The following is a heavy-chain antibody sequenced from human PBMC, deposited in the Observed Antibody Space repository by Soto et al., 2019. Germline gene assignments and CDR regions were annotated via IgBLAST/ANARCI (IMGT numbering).Heavy chain of an antibody. V-gene: IGHV3-30*18. D-gene: IGHD3-22*01. J-gene: IGHJ6*02. Sequence: GGSLRLSCAASGFTFSSYGMHWVRQAPGKGLEWVAVISYDGSNKYYADSVKGRFTISRDNSKNTLYLQMNSLRAEDTAVYYCAKDVLTYYDSSGYYPGQAMDVWGQGTTVTVSS. CDR3: AKDVLTYYDSSGYYPGQAMDV. CDR1: GFTFSSYG. CDR2: ISYDGSNK.